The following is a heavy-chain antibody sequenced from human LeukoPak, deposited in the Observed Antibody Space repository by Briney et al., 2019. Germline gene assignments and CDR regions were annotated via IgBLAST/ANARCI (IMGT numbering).Heavy chain of an antibody. J-gene: IGHJ4*02. V-gene: IGHV3-11*04. CDR2: ISSSGSTI. CDR1: GFTFSDYY. D-gene: IGHD3-3*01. Sequence: GGSLRLSCAASGFTFSDYYMSWIRQAPGKGMQWVSYISSSGSTIYYADSVKGRFTISRDNAKNSLYLQMNSLRAEDTAVYYCARDLTIFGVAADYWGQGTLVTVSS. CDR3: ARDLTIFGVAADY.